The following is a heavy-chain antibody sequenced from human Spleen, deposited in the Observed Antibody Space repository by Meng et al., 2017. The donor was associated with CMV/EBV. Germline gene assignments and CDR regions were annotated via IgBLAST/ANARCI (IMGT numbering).Heavy chain of an antibody. CDR2: IYSAGTTT. V-gene: IGHV3-23*03. CDR3: ARASVNWNYGWHFED. Sequence: GESLKISCAVSGLTFSDYAMTWVRQAPGKGLEWISVIYSAGTTTYYADSVKGRFTISRDNSKNTLYLQMNSLRAEDTAVYYCARASVNWNYGWHFEDWGQGTLVTVSS. D-gene: IGHD1-7*01. J-gene: IGHJ4*02. CDR1: GLTFSDYA.